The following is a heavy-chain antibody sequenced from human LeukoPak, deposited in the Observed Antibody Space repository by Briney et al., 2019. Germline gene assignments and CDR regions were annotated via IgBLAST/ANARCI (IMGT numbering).Heavy chain of an antibody. CDR1: GFTFSSFS. Sequence: GGSLRLSCASSGFTFSSFSMNWVRQAPGRGLEGVSSISSSSSYIYYADSVKGRFTISRDNAKNSLYLQMNSLRAEDTAVYYCARDDRYSSSGYHVGYDAFDIWGQGTMVTVSS. D-gene: IGHD6-13*01. V-gene: IGHV3-21*01. CDR2: ISSSSSYI. J-gene: IGHJ3*02. CDR3: ARDDRYSSSGYHVGYDAFDI.